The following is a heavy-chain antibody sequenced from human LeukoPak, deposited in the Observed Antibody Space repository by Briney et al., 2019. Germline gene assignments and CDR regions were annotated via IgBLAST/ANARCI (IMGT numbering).Heavy chain of an antibody. V-gene: IGHV4-31*03. CDR3: ARDRIGNDFWSGLTPGAFDI. J-gene: IGHJ3*02. Sequence: SQTLSLTCTVSGGSISSGGYYWSWIRQHPGKGLEWIGYIYYSGSTYYNPSLKSRVTISVDTSKNQFSLKLSSVTAADTVVYYCARDRIGNDFWSGLTPGAFDIWGQGTMVTVSS. CDR2: IYYSGST. CDR1: GGSISSGGYY. D-gene: IGHD3-3*01.